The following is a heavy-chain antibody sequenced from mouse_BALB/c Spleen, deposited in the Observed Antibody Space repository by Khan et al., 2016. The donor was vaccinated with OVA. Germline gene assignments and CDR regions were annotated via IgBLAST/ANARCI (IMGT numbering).Heavy chain of an antibody. CDR2: IWDGGSS. V-gene: IGHV2-9*02. CDR1: GFSLSSYG. Sequence: LQQSGPGLVAPSQSLPITCTVSGFSLSSYGVLWVRLPPGKRLVWLRIIWDGGSSHYNLALMSSLSLSKHISKSHVFSNMNSLQTDDTAMYYCAKDTTATPYWGQGTLVTVSA. D-gene: IGHD1-2*01. J-gene: IGHJ3*01. CDR3: AKDTTATPY.